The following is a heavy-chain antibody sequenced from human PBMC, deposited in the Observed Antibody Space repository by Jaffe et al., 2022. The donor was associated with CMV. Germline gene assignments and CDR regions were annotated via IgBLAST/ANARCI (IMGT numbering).Heavy chain of an antibody. V-gene: IGHV3-23*01. J-gene: IGHJ6*02. CDR1: GFTFSSYA. CDR3: AKDMSPLLWFNYYYYGMDV. Sequence: EVQLLESGGGLVQPGGSLRLSCAASGFTFSSYAMSWVRQAPGKGLEWVSAISGSGGSTYYADSVKGRFTISRDNSKNTLYLQMNSLRAEDTAVYYCAKDMSPLLWFNYYYYGMDVWGQGTTVTVSS. D-gene: IGHD3-10*01. CDR2: ISGSGGST.